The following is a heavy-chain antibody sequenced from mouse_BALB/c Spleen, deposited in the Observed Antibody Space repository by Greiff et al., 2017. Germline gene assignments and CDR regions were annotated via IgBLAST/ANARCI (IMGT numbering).Heavy chain of an antibody. Sequence: VQLQQSGAELVKPGASVKLSCTASGFNIKDTYMHWVKQRPEQGLEWIGRIDPANGNTKYDPKFQGKATITADTSSNTAYLQLSSLTSEDTAVYYCAPMITDYAMDYWGQGTSVTVSS. CDR3: APMITDYAMDY. CDR1: GFNIKDTY. J-gene: IGHJ4*01. CDR2: IDPANGNT. D-gene: IGHD2-4*01. V-gene: IGHV14-3*02.